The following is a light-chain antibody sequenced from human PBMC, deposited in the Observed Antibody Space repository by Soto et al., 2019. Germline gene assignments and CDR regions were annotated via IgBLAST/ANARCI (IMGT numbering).Light chain of an antibody. CDR1: SSDIGSYNR. Sequence: QSVLTQPASVSGSPGQSITISCTGTSSDIGSYNRVSWYQQPPGTAPKLIIYEVNNRPSGVPDRFSGSKSGNTASLTISGLQAEDEVDYYCNSFTTSSTYVFGTGTKVTVL. CDR3: NSFTTSSTYV. CDR2: EVN. V-gene: IGLV2-18*02. J-gene: IGLJ1*01.